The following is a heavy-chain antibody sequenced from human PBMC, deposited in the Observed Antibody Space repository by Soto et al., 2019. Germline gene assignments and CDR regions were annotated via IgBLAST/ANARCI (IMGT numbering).Heavy chain of an antibody. CDR3: ARDRVYSSGSYYYYYGMDV. V-gene: IGHV4-4*07. CDR1: GGSISSYY. J-gene: IGHJ6*02. D-gene: IGHD3-22*01. Sequence: PSETLSLSCTVSGGSISSYYWSWIRQPARKGLEWIGRIYTSGSTNYNPSLKSRVTMSVDTSKNQFSLKLSSVTAADTAVYYCARDRVYSSGSYYYYYGMDVWGQGTTVTVSS. CDR2: IYTSGST.